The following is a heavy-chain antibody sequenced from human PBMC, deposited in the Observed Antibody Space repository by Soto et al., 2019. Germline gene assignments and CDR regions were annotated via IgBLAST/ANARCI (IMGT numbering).Heavy chain of an antibody. J-gene: IGHJ6*02. CDR1: GFTFSSYA. D-gene: IGHD3-9*01. Sequence: GGSLRLSCAASGFTFSSYAMSWVRQAPGKGLEWVSAISGSGGSTYYADSVKGRFTISRDNSKNTLYLQMNSLRAEDTAVYYCAKVGYFDSYYYHYGMDVWGQGTTVTVSS. CDR3: AKVGYFDSYYYHYGMDV. V-gene: IGHV3-23*01. CDR2: ISGSGGST.